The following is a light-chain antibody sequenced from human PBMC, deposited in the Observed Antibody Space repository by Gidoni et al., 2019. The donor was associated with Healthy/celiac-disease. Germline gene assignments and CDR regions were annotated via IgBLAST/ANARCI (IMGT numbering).Light chain of an antibody. V-gene: IGKV1-39*01. CDR3: QQSYSTPWT. CDR2: AAS. CDR1: QSISSY. Sequence: DIQMTQSPSSLSASVGDRVTITCRASQSISSYLNWYQQKPGKAPKLLIYAASSWQSGVPSRFSGSGSGTEFTLTISSLQPEDFATYYCQQSYSTPWTVGQGTKVEIK. J-gene: IGKJ1*01.